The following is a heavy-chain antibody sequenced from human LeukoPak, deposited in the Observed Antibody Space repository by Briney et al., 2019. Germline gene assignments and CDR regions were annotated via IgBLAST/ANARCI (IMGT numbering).Heavy chain of an antibody. D-gene: IGHD2-15*01. Sequence: SETLSLTCAVYGGSFSGYYWSWIRQPPGKGLEWIGEINHSGSTNYNPSLKSRVTISVDTSKNQFSLKLSSVTAADTAVYYCARAEDIVVVVAATQSYWFDPWGQGTLVTVSS. CDR1: GGSFSGYY. J-gene: IGHJ5*02. V-gene: IGHV4-34*01. CDR2: INHSGST. CDR3: ARAEDIVVVVAATQSYWFDP.